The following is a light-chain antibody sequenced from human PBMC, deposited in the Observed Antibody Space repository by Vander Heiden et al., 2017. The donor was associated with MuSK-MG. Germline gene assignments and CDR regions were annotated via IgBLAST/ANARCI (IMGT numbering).Light chain of an antibody. V-gene: IGLV5-45*03. Sequence: QAALTQPSSPSSSPGASASLTCTLRSGLNVGTYNIYWYQQKPGSPPRFLLRYNSDSDKQRGSGVPSRFSGFKDASASAGILLISGLQSEDEADYYCMIWHSSAWVFGGGTKLTVL. J-gene: IGLJ3*02. CDR3: MIWHSSAWV. CDR1: SGLNVGTYN. CDR2: YNSDSDK.